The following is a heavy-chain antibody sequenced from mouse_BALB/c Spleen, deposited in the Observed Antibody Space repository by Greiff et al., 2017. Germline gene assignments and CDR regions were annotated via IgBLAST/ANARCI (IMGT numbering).Heavy chain of an antibody. D-gene: IGHD6-1*01. CDR1: GFTFSSFG. Sequence: EVKLMESGGGLVQPGGSRKLSCAASGFTFSSFGMHWVRQAPEKGLEWVAYISSGSSTIYYADTVKGRFTISRDNPKNTLFLQMTSLRSEDTAMYYCARESLAWFAYWGQGTLVTVSA. J-gene: IGHJ3*01. V-gene: IGHV5-17*02. CDR3: ARESLAWFAY. CDR2: ISSGSSTI.